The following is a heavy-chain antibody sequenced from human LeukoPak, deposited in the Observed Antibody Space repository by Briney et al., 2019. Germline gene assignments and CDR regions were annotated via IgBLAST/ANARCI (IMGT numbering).Heavy chain of an antibody. CDR1: GYTLTELS. CDR2: FDPEDGET. CDR3: ATVRYFDWLFPMDV. Sequence: GASVKVSCKVSGYTLTELSMHWVRQAPGKGLEWMGGFDPEDGETIYAQKSQGRVTMTEDTSTDTAYMELSSLRSEDTAVYYCATVRYFDWLFPMDVWGQGTTVTVSS. V-gene: IGHV1-24*01. J-gene: IGHJ6*02. D-gene: IGHD3-9*01.